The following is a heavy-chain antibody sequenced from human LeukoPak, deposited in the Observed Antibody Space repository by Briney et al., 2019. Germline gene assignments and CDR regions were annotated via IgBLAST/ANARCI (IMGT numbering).Heavy chain of an antibody. J-gene: IGHJ4*02. CDR2: ITISSTTI. D-gene: IGHD3-22*01. V-gene: IGHV3-48*01. CDR1: GFTFKNYN. Sequence: GGSLRLSCAASGFTFKNYNMNWVRQAPGKGLEWVSYITISSTTIYYADSVKGRFSISRDNAKNSLYLQMNSLRAEDTAVYYCARVLHKRNYDSTTYYGYWGQGTLVTVSS. CDR3: ARVLHKRNYDSTTYYGY.